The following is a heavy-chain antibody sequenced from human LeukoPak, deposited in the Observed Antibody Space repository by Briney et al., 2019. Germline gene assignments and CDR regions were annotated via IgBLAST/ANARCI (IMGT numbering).Heavy chain of an antibody. V-gene: IGHV4-34*01. Sequence: PSETLSLACAVYGGSFSGYYWSWIRQPPGKGLEWIGEINHSGSTNYNPSLKSRVTISVDTSKNQFSLKLSSVTAADTAVYYCARVHYYDSAFDYWGQGTLVTVSS. CDR2: INHSGST. CDR1: GGSFSGYY. D-gene: IGHD3-22*01. J-gene: IGHJ4*02. CDR3: ARVHYYDSAFDY.